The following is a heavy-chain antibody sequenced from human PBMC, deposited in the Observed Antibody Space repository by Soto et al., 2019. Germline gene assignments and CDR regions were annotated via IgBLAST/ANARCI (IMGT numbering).Heavy chain of an antibody. CDR2: IYWAADK. V-gene: IGHV2-5*02. D-gene: IGHD2-21*02. CDR3: AHTHCNQFDP. CDR1: GFSLSTSGVG. J-gene: IGHJ5*02. Sequence: QITLKESGPTLVKPTQTLTLTCTFSGFSLSTSGVGVGWIRQPPGKALEWLALIYWAADKRYSPSLKRRLTFPQHTATPQWVLTMTHLHPADPATYCSAHTHCNQFDPSGHATIVTVSS.